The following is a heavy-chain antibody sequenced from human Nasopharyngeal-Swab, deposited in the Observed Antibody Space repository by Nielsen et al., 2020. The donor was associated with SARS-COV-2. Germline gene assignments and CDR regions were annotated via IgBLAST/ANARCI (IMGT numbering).Heavy chain of an antibody. CDR3: ARGPVVAYCGGDCYSEVILPGFDY. Sequence: SETLSLTCAVYGGSFSGYYWSWIRQPPGKGLEWIGEINHSGSTNYNPSPKSRVTISVDTSKNQFSLKLSSVTAADTSLYYCARGPVVAYCGGDCYSEVILPGFDYWGQGTLGTVSS. CDR2: INHSGST. J-gene: IGHJ4*02. D-gene: IGHD2-21*02. CDR1: GGSFSGYY. V-gene: IGHV4-34*01.